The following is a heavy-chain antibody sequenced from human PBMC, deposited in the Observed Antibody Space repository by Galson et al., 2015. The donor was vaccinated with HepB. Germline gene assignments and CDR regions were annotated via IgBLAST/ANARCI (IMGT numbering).Heavy chain of an antibody. Sequence: SLRLSCAASGFTFNHAWMVWVRQAPGQGLEWVGLIKSNIDGGTTDYAAPVKGRLSISRDDSKNTLYLQMNSLATEDTAVYYCATDVPLTGGGALNIWGQGTTVTVSS. CDR1: GFTFNHAW. CDR2: IKSNIDGGTT. V-gene: IGHV3-15*01. CDR3: ATDVPLTGGGALNI. D-gene: IGHD3-16*01. J-gene: IGHJ3*02.